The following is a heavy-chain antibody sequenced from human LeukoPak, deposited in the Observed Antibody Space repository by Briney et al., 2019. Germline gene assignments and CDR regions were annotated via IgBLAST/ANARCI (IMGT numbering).Heavy chain of an antibody. V-gene: IGHV3-53*01. CDR3: ALTHPGYGSGSRFDY. CDR1: GFTVSSNY. D-gene: IGHD3-10*01. CDR2: IYSGGST. Sequence: PGGSLRLSCAASGFTVSSNYMTWVRQAPGKGLEWVSVIYSGGSTYYADSVKGRFTISRDNSKNTLYLQMNSLRAEDTAVYYCALTHPGYGSGSRFDYWGQGTLVTVSS. J-gene: IGHJ4*02.